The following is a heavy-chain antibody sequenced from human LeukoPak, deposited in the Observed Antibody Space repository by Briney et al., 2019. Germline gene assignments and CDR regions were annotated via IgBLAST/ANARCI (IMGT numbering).Heavy chain of an antibody. CDR3: ASETDTTMRD. CDR2: INTRSSSS. J-gene: IGHJ4*02. Sequence: GGSLRLSCVASGFAVGSNYMSWVRQAPGKGLEWVSSINTRSSSSYYADSVKGRFTISRDNAKNSLYLQMNSLRVEDSAVYYCASETDTTMRDWGQGTLVTVSS. CDR1: GFAVGSNY. V-gene: IGHV3-21*01. D-gene: IGHD5-18*01.